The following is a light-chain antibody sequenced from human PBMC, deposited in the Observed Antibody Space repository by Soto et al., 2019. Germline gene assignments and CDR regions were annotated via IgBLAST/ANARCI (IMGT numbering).Light chain of an antibody. CDR1: QSVTTN. V-gene: IGKV3-15*01. CDR2: GAS. J-gene: IGKJ2*01. CDR3: QQYENWPPMHS. Sequence: EILMTQSPATLSVSPGERATLSCRASQSVTTNLAWYQQKPGQAPRLVIYGASTRATGIPVRFSGSGSGTEFTLTISSLQSEDFAVYYCQQYENWPPMHSFGQGTKLEIK.